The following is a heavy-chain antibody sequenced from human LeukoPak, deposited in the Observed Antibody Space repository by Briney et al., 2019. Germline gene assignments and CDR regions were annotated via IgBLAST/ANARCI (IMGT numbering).Heavy chain of an antibody. CDR2: IYYSGST. Sequence: SETLSLTCTVSGGSISSSSYYWGWIRQPPGKGLQWIGSIYYSGSTYYNPSLMSRVTISVDTSKNQFSLKLSSVTAADTAVYYCSESRRSFDWFDPWGQGTLVTVSS. CDR1: GGSISSSSYY. V-gene: IGHV4-39*01. J-gene: IGHJ5*02. CDR3: SESRRSFDWFDP. D-gene: IGHD3-9*01.